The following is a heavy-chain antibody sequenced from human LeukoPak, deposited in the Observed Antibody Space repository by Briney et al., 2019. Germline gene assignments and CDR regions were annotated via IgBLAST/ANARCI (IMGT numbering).Heavy chain of an antibody. CDR2: VKSRSAGATI. J-gene: IGHJ4*02. D-gene: IGHD3-10*01. CDR3: SDGAN. Sequence: GESLRLSCAASGGFSLTDAWMSWDRQAPGKGLEWVGRVKSRSAGATIDYGAPVKGRFTVSRDDSKNTLYLQMNSLKTEDTAVYYCSDGANWGQGTLVTVSS. CDR1: GGFSLTDAW. V-gene: IGHV3-15*01.